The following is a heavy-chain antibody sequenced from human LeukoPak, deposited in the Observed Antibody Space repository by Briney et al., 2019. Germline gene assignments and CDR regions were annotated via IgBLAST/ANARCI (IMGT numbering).Heavy chain of an antibody. CDR1: GGTFSSYA. D-gene: IGHD3-3*01. CDR3: ARGFAYYDFWSGPEPYYYFMDV. J-gene: IGHJ6*03. Sequence: SVKVSCKASGGTFSSYAISWVRQAPGPGLEWMGGIIPIFGTANYAQKSQSRVTTTADESTSTAYMELSSLRSEDTGVYYCARGFAYYDFWSGPEPYYYFMDVWGKGTTVTASS. V-gene: IGHV1-69*13. CDR2: IIPIFGTA.